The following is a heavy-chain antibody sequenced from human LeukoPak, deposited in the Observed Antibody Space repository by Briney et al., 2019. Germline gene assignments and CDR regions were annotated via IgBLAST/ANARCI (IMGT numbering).Heavy chain of an antibody. CDR2: TVVGSGNT. J-gene: IGHJ4*02. V-gene: IGHV1-58*02. CDR1: GFTFTSSA. CDR3: AAALYDSSTGFDY. D-gene: IGHD3-22*01. Sequence: ASVKVSCKASGFTFTSSAMQWVRQARGQRLEWIGWTVVGSGNTNYAQKFQERVTITRDMSTSTAYMELSSLRSEDTAVYYCAAALYDSSTGFDYWGQGTLVTVSS.